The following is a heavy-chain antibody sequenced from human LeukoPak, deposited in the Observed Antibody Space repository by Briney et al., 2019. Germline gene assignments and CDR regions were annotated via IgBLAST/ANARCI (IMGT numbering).Heavy chain of an antibody. J-gene: IGHJ6*03. Sequence: GGSLRLSCAASGFTFSNAWMSWVRQAPGKGLEWVGRIKSKTDGGTTDYAAPVKGRFTISRDDSKNTLYLQMNSLKTEDTAAYYCTTGTSTRWYYYMDVWGKGTTVTVSS. CDR3: TTGTSTRWYYYMDV. CDR1: GFTFSNAW. V-gene: IGHV3-15*01. D-gene: IGHD5-24*01. CDR2: IKSKTDGGTT.